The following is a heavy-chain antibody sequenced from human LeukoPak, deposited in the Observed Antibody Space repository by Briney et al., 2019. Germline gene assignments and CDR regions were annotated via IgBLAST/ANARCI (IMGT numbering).Heavy chain of an antibody. V-gene: IGHV3-7*01. D-gene: IGHD6-13*01. J-gene: IGHJ4*02. CDR2: IKQDGSEK. CDR3: ARAQAARGTAFTAAVSCFDY. Sequence: PGGSLRLSCAASGFTFSSYWVIWVRQAPGKGLEWVANIKQDGSEKYYVDSVKGRFTISRDNAKNSLYLQMNSLRAEDTAVYYCARAQAARGTAFTAAVSCFDYWGQGTLVTVSS. CDR1: GFTFSSYW.